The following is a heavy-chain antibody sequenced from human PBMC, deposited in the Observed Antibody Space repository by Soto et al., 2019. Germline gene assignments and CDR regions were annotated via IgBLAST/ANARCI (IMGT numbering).Heavy chain of an antibody. D-gene: IGHD3-22*01. J-gene: IGHJ5*02. CDR3: ARDRGPSSGYYPDWFDP. V-gene: IGHV1-69*12. CDR2: IIPIFGTA. CDR1: GGTFSSYA. Sequence: QVQLVQSGAEVKKPGSSVKVSCKASGGTFSSYAISWVRQAPGQGLEWMGEIIPIFGTANYAQKFQGRVTIPADESTSTAYMEVSSLRDEETAVYDCARDRGPSSGYYPDWFDPWGQGTLVTVSS.